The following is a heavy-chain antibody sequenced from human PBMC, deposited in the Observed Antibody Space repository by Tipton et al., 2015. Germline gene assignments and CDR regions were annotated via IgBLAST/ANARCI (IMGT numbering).Heavy chain of an antibody. V-gene: IGHV4-61*01. Sequence: TLSLTCSVSGDSVSSVRYNWNWIRQPPGKGLEWIAYIYYSEITNYNPSLKSRVNISVDTSKNQFSLKLNSVTAADTAVFYCARHGGSAYGDYDLDYWGQGTLVTVSS. D-gene: IGHD4-17*01. CDR3: ARHGGSAYGDYDLDY. CDR2: IYYSEIT. J-gene: IGHJ4*02. CDR1: GDSVSSVRYN.